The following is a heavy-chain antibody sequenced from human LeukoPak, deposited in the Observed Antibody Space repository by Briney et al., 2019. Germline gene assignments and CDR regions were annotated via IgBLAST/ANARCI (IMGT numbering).Heavy chain of an antibody. CDR1: GFLVSSNY. J-gene: IGHJ4*02. D-gene: IGHD2-15*01. CDR3: ASRHCSGGGCYFAGADPFDY. V-gene: IGHV3-53*01. Sequence: GGSLRLSCAAFGFLVSSNYMSWVRQAPGKGLEWVSVMRSAGTTSYADSVKGRFTISRDTSKNTLYLQMNSLRAEDTAVYYCASRHCSGGGCYFAGADPFDYWGQGTLVTVSS. CDR2: MRSAGTT.